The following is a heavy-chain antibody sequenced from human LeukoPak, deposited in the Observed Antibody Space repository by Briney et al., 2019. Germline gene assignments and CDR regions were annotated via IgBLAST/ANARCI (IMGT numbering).Heavy chain of an antibody. CDR3: ARESEQWLVRGYMDV. V-gene: IGHV3-74*01. CDR1: GFIFSSYG. CDR2: INSDGSYT. J-gene: IGHJ6*03. Sequence: GGSLRLSCAASGFIFSSYGMHWVRQAPGKGLVWVSRINSDGSYTTNADSVKGRFTISRDNAKNTLYLQMNSLRAEDTAVYYCARESEQWLVRGYMDVWGKGTTVTVSS. D-gene: IGHD6-19*01.